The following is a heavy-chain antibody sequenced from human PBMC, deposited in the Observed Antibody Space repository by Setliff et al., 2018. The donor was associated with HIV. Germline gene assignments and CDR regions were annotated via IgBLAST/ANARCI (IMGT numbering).Heavy chain of an antibody. J-gene: IGHJ4*02. D-gene: IGHD6-19*01. CDR3: ASVQVDSSGPFDY. CDR2: IYTSGST. CDR1: GGSISSYY. Sequence: SETLSLTCTVSGGSISSYYWSWIRQPAGKGLEWIGRIYTSGSTNYNPSLKSRVTMSLDTSKNQFSLNLDSVTAADTAVYYCASVQVDSSGPFDYWGQGTLVTVSS. V-gene: IGHV4-4*07.